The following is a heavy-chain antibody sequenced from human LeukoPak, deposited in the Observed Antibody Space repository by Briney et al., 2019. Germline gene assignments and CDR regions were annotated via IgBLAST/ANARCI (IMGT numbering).Heavy chain of an antibody. V-gene: IGHV4-4*07. J-gene: IGHJ4*02. CDR3: AREGSMTARPFVSIDY. CDR2: IHTSGNT. CDR1: GGSISTYY. D-gene: IGHD6-6*01. Sequence: SETLSLTCTVSGGSISTYYWSWLRQPAGKGLEWIGRIHTSGNTDYNPSLKSRVTTSVDTSKNQFSLKLSSVTAADTAVYYCAREGSMTARPFVSIDYWGQGTLVTISS.